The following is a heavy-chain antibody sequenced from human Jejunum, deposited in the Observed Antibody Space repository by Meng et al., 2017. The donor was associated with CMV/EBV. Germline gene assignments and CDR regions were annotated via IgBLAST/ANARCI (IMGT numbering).Heavy chain of an antibody. D-gene: IGHD2-15*01. CDR1: EFTFSTNG. V-gene: IGHV3-23*01. CDR2: ISSSGGTT. CDR3: AKSHMVVGGNWFDP. Sequence: EFTFSTNGMSWVRQASGKGLEWVSFISSSGGTTFYGDSVKGRFTISRDNAKNTLYLQMNSLRGEDTAVYYCAKSHMVVGGNWFDPWGQGTQVTVSS. J-gene: IGHJ5*02.